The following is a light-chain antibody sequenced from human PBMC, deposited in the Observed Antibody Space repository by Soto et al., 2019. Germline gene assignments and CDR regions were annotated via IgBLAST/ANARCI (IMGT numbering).Light chain of an antibody. CDR3: QHYYSYPRT. CDR1: QGISRY. V-gene: IGKV1-8*01. CDR2: AAS. Sequence: AIRMTQSPSSFSASTGDRVTITCRASQGISRYLAWYQQKPGKAPKLLIYAASTLQSGVPSRFSGSGSGTDFTLTISCLQSEDFATYYCQHYYSYPRTFGQGTKVEIK. J-gene: IGKJ2*02.